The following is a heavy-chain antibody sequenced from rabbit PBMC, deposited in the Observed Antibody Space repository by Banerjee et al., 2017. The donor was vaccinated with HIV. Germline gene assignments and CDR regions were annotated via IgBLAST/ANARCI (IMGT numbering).Heavy chain of an antibody. D-gene: IGHD4-1*01. J-gene: IGHJ6*01. CDR3: ASRAYDSSAGMDR. Sequence: QSLEESGGDLVKPGASLTLTCTASGFSFSSSYYMCWVRQAPGKGLEWIGCIYTSFESTWHASWVKGRFTISKTSSTAVTLQMTSLTVADTATYFCASRAYDSSAGMDRWGQGTLVTVS. CDR2: IYTSFEST. CDR1: GFSFSSSYY. V-gene: IGHV1S40*01.